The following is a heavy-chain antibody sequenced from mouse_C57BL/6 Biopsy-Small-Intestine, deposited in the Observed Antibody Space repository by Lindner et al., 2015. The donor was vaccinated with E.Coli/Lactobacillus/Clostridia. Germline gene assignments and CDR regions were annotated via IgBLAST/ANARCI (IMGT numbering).Heavy chain of an antibody. CDR1: GFSFNTYA. CDR3: VRSYYDYAMDY. CDR2: IRSKSNNYAT. D-gene: IGHD2-4*01. Sequence: VQLQESGGGLVQPKGSLKLSCAASGFSFNTYAMNWVRQAPGKGLEWVARIRSKSNNYATYYADSVKDRFTISRDDSESMLYLQMNNLKTEDTAMYYCVRSYYDYAMDYWGQGTSVTVSS. J-gene: IGHJ4*01. V-gene: IGHV10-1*01.